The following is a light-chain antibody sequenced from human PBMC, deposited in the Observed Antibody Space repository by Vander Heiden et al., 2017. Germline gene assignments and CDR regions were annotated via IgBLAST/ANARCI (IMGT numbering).Light chain of an antibody. CDR1: SSDVGGYNS. Sequence: QSALTQPRSMSGSPGPSVTISCTGTSSDVGGYNSVSWYQQRPGEAPKLMIHDVGMRPSGVPDRFSGSKSGNTASLTISGLQAEDEADYYGCAYAGTYTGVFGGGTKLTVL. J-gene: IGLJ2*01. V-gene: IGLV2-11*01. CDR3: CAYAGTYTGV. CDR2: DVG.